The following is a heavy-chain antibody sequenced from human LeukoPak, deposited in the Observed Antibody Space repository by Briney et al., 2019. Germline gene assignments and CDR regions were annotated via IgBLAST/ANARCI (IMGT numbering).Heavy chain of an antibody. Sequence: SETLSLTWAVYGGSFSGYYWSWIRQPPGKGLEWIGEINHSGSTNYNPSLKSRVTISVDTSKNQFSLKLSSVTAADTAVYYCARTPYSSSSGSYFDYWGQGTLVTVSS. D-gene: IGHD6-6*01. J-gene: IGHJ4*02. CDR1: GGSFSGYY. CDR2: INHSGST. CDR3: ARTPYSSSSGSYFDY. V-gene: IGHV4-34*01.